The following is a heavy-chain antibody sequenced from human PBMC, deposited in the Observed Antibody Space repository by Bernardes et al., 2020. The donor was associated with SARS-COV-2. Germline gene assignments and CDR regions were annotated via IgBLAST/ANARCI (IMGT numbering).Heavy chain of an antibody. CDR3: ARGRREAVAGYYYGMDV. Sequence: ASVKVSCKASGYTFTSYGISWVRQAPGQGLEWMGWISAYNGNTNYAQKLQGRVTMTTDTSTSTAYMELRSLRSDDTAVYYCARGRREAVAGYYYGMDVWGQGTTVTVSS. D-gene: IGHD6-19*01. CDR1: GYTFTSYG. CDR2: ISAYNGNT. V-gene: IGHV1-18*01. J-gene: IGHJ6*02.